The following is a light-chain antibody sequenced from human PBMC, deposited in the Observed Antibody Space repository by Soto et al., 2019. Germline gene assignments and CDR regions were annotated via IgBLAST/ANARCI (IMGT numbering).Light chain of an antibody. CDR2: AAS. CDR3: QQYNSYNT. CDR1: QNIGSR. Sequence: DIQMTQSPSTLSVSIGDRVTITCRASQNIGSRLAWYQQKLGKAPKLPIFAASTLDTGVPSRFSGSGSGTEFTLTISSLQPDDFATYFCQQYNSYNTFGQGTKLEIE. V-gene: IGKV1-5*03. J-gene: IGKJ2*01.